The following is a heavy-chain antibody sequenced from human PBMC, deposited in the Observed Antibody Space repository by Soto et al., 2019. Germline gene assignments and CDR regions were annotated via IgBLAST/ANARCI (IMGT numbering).Heavy chain of an antibody. D-gene: IGHD2-2*01. Sequence: QVQLQESGPGLVKPSQTLSLTCTVSGGSISSGGYYWSWIRQHPGKGLEWIGYIDYSGSTYYNPSLKRRVTMSVDTSKTQFSLKQSSVTAAATAVYYCASGRSSTSPYPIGYWGHGTLVTVST. J-gene: IGHJ1*01. CDR1: GGSISSGGYY. CDR2: IDYSGST. V-gene: IGHV4-31*03. CDR3: ASGRSSTSPYPIGY.